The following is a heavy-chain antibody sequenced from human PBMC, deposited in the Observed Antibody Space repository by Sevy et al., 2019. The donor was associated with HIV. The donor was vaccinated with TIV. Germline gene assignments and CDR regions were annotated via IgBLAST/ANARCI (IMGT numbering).Heavy chain of an antibody. CDR3: ARHQPDGLSTLFFDY. J-gene: IGHJ4*02. CDR2: FYDSGST. V-gene: IGHV4-38-2*01. Sequence: SETLSLTCAVSGYSISSGYYWGWIRQPPGKGLEWIGSFYDSGSTYYNPSLKSRVTISVDTSKNQFSLKLSSVTAADTAVYYWARHQPDGLSTLFFDYGGREPWSPSPQ. CDR1: GYSISSGYY.